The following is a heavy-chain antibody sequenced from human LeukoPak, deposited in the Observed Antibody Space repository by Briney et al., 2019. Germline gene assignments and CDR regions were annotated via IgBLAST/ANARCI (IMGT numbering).Heavy chain of an antibody. CDR2: ISGSGGST. J-gene: IGHJ4*02. CDR1: GFIFSIYA. CDR3: AKVLELGKSAAASLPPNDY. V-gene: IGHV3-23*01. Sequence: GGSLRLSCAASGFIFSIYAMSWVRQAQGKGLEWVSAISGSGGSTYYADSVKGRFTISRDNSKNTLYLQMNSLRAEDTAVYYCAKVLELGKSAAASLPPNDYWGQGTLVTVSS. D-gene: IGHD6-13*01.